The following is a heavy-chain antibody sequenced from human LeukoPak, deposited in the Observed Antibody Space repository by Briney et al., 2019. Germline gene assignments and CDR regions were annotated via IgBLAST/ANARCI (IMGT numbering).Heavy chain of an antibody. J-gene: IGHJ4*02. CDR2: ISSNGANT. CDR3: ARGEEFYDSSGYRRLDS. Sequence: GGSLRLSCAASGFTFSNHAMHWVRRAPGKALEYVAVISSNGANTFHAKSLNDRFTISRDNSKNILYLQMGSLRAEDMAVYYCARGEEFYDSSGYRRLDSWGQGTLVVVSS. D-gene: IGHD3-22*01. V-gene: IGHV3-64*01. CDR1: GFTFSNHA.